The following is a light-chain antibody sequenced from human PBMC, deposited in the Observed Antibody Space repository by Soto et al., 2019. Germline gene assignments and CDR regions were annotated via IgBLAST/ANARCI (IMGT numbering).Light chain of an antibody. V-gene: IGKV3-20*01. J-gene: IGKJ1*01. CDR3: QQYTHWPVWS. CDR1: QSVSSSY. CDR2: GAS. Sequence: EIVLTQSPGTLSLSPGERATLSCRASQSVSSSYLAWYQQKPGQAPRLLIYGASSRATGIPDRFSGSGSGTDFTLTISRLEPEDFAVYYCQQYTHWPVWSFGQGTKVEIK.